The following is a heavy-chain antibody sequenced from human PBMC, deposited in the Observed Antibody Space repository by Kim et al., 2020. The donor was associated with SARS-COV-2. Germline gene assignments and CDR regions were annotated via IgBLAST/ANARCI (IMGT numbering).Heavy chain of an antibody. CDR2: NYHGGST. CDR3: VAGANWFFDL. D-gene: IGHD3-10*01. V-gene: IGHV4-31*03. J-gene: IGHJ2*01. CDR1: GGSIRGGGYY. Sequence: SETLSLTCSVSGGSIRGGGYYWSWIRHHPGTGLEWLGYNYHGGSTSYNPSLNSRVSMSLATSNNQFSLMLTSVTAADTAVYCCVAGANWFFDLWGRGTLVVVSA.